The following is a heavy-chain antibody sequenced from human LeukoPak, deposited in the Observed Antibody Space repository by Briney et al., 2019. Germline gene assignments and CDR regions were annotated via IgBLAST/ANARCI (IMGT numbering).Heavy chain of an antibody. CDR3: ARMYSSSPGFGYYYYYMDV. J-gene: IGHJ6*03. CDR2: ISYDGSNK. V-gene: IGHV3-30*04. Sequence: QPGRSLRLSCAASGFTFSSYAMHWVRQAPGKGLEWVAVISYDGSNKYYADSVKGRFTISRDNSKNTLYLQMNSLRAEDTAVYYCARMYSSSPGFGYYYYYMDVWGKGTTVTVSS. CDR1: GFTFSSYA. D-gene: IGHD6-13*01.